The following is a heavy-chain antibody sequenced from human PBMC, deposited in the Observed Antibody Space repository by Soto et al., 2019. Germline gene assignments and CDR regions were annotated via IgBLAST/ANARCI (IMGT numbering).Heavy chain of an antibody. V-gene: IGHV3-21*01. Sequence: GGSLRLSCAASGFTFSSYSMNWVRQAPGKGLEWVSSISSSSSYIYYADSVKGRFTISRDNAKNSLYLQMNSLRAEDTAVYYCARDWTTRPFDPWGQGTLVTVSS. D-gene: IGHD4-17*01. CDR1: GFTFSSYS. J-gene: IGHJ5*02. CDR2: ISSSSSYI. CDR3: ARDWTTRPFDP.